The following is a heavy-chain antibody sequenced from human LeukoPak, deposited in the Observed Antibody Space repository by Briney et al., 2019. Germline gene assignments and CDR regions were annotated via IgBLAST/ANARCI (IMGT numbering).Heavy chain of an antibody. CDR3: ASGLRYFDWLLPAFDY. CDR2: IWYDGSNK. Sequence: GGSLRLSCAASGFTFSSYGMHWVRQAPGKGLEWVAVIWYDGSNKYYADSVKGRFTISRDNSKNTLYLQMNSLRAEDTAVYYCASGLRYFDWLLPAFDYWGQGTLVTVSS. CDR1: GFTFSSYG. D-gene: IGHD3-9*01. J-gene: IGHJ4*02. V-gene: IGHV3-33*01.